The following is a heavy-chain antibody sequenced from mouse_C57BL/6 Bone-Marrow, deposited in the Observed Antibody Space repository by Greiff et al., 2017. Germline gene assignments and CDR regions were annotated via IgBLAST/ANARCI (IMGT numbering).Heavy chain of an antibody. CDR1: GFTFSSYA. Sequence: EVKLMESGGGLVKPGGSLKLSCAASGFTFSSYAMSWVRQTPEKRLEWVATISDGGSYTYYPDNVKGRFTISRDNAKKNLYLQMSHLKSEDTAMYYCTYYSNYDYAMDYWGQGTSVTVSS. CDR3: TYYSNYDYAMDY. D-gene: IGHD2-5*01. J-gene: IGHJ4*01. V-gene: IGHV5-4*03. CDR2: ISDGGSYT.